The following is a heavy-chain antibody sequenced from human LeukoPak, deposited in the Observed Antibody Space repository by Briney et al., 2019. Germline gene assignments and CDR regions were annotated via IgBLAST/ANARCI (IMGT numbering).Heavy chain of an antibody. CDR3: AREANWNVFDY. J-gene: IGHJ4*02. Sequence: GGSLRLSCAASGFTFSSYWMSWVRQAPGKGLEWVANIKQDGSGKYYVDSVKGRFTISRDNAKNSLYLQMNSPRAEDTAVYYCAREANWNVFDYWGQGTLVTVSS. D-gene: IGHD1-1*01. CDR2: IKQDGSGK. CDR1: GFTFSSYW. V-gene: IGHV3-7*01.